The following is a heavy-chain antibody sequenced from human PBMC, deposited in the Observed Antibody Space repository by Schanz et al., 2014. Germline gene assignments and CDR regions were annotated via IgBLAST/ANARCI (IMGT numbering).Heavy chain of an antibody. D-gene: IGHD4-17*01. CDR1: GYTFTIYS. V-gene: IGHV1-2*02. J-gene: IGHJ4*02. CDR3: ARELRLEYYFDY. Sequence: QVQLVQSGAEVKKPGASVKLSCKASGYTFTIYSMHWVRQAPGQGLEWMGRINPNSGGTNYAQKFQGRVTMTRDTSISTAYMELSSLRSDDTAVYYCARELRLEYYFDYWGQGTQVTVSS. CDR2: INPNSGGT.